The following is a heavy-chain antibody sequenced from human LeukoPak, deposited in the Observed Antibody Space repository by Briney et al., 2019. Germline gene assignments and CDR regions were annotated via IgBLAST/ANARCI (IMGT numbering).Heavy chain of an antibody. Sequence: ASVKVSCKASGYTFTSYAIHWVRQAPGQRLECMGWINTGNGNTKYSQKFQGRVTMTTDTSTSTAYMELRSLRSDDTAVYYCARRITIDEPSFDYWGQGTLVTVSS. CDR2: INTGNGNT. D-gene: IGHD3-10*01. CDR1: GYTFTSYA. CDR3: ARRITIDEPSFDY. V-gene: IGHV1-3*04. J-gene: IGHJ4*02.